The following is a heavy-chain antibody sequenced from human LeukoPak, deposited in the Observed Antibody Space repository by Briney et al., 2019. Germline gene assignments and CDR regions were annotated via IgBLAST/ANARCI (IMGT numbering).Heavy chain of an antibody. V-gene: IGHV4-39*07. D-gene: IGHD4-11*01. CDR1: GGSISSSSYY. Sequence: SETLSLTCTVSGGSISSSSYYWGWIRQPPGKGLEWIGSIYYSGSTYYNPSLKSRVTISVDTSKNQFSLKLSSVTAADTAVYYCASGDYSNYVWDYWGQGTLVTVSS. J-gene: IGHJ4*02. CDR2: IYYSGST. CDR3: ASGDYSNYVWDY.